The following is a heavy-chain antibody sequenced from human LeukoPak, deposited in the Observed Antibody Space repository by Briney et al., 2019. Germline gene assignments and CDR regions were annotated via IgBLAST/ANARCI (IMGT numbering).Heavy chain of an antibody. CDR3: SRGPPAKPGTGYYYGMDV. D-gene: IGHD2-2*01. CDR2: INHSGST. Sequence: SETLSLTCAVYGGSFSGYNWSWIRQPPGKGLEWIGEINHSGSTNYNPSLKSRVTISVDMSKNQFSLKLSSVTAADTAVYYCSRGPPAKPGTGYYYGMDVWGQGTTVTVSS. CDR1: GGSFSGYN. J-gene: IGHJ6*02. V-gene: IGHV4-34*01.